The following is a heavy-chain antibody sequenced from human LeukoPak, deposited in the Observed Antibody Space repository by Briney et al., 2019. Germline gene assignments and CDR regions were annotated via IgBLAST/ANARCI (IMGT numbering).Heavy chain of an antibody. J-gene: IGHJ2*01. V-gene: IGHV4-34*01. CDR2: INHGGST. CDR3: ARSLWVVVAASRPWYFDL. D-gene: IGHD2-15*01. Sequence: SETLSLTCAVYGGSFSGYYWSWIRQPPGKGLEWIGEINHGGSTNYNPSLKSRVTISVDTSKNQFSLKLSSVTAADTAVYYCARSLWVVVAASRPWYFDLWGRGTLVTVSS. CDR1: GGSFSGYY.